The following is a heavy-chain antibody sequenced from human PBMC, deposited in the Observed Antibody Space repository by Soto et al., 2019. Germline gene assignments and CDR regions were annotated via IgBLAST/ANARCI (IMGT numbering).Heavy chain of an antibody. V-gene: IGHV3-23*01. Sequence: EVQLLESGGGLVQPGGSLRLSCAASGFSFSSYAMTWVRQAPGKGLEWVSGISRSGASTFNADAVKGRFTISRDNSKNTLYLQMNSLRADDAAVYYCAKGGSSTSRPYYFDYWGHGTLVTVSS. CDR2: ISRSGAST. J-gene: IGHJ4*01. D-gene: IGHD1-26*01. CDR3: AKGGSSTSRPYYFDY. CDR1: GFSFSSYA.